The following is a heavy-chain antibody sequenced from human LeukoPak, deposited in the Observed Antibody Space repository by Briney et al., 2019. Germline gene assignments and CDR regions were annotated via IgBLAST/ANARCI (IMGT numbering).Heavy chain of an antibody. V-gene: IGHV2-70*11. CDR1: GFSLSTSGMC. J-gene: IGHJ5*02. D-gene: IGHD2-15*01. CDR3: ARVDVAAKFDP. Sequence: SGPTLVNPTQTLTLTCTFSGFSLSTSGMCVSWIRQPPGKALEWLARIDWDDDKYYSTPLKTRLTISKDTSKNQVVLTMTNMDPVDTATYYCARVDVAAKFDPWGQGTLVTVSS. CDR2: IDWDDDK.